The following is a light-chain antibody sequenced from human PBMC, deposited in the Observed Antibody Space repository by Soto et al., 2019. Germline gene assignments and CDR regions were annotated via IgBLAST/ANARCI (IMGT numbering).Light chain of an antibody. CDR1: QSVSNDY. J-gene: IGKJ1*01. CDR3: QQYGRSPQT. V-gene: IGKV3-20*01. Sequence: EIVLTQSPGTLSLPPGERATLSCRASQSVSNDYLAWYQQRPGQAPRLLIYGASSRATDIPDRFSGRGSGIDFTLSVASLEPVDFSLYYCQQYGRSPQTFGPGTTVEIK. CDR2: GAS.